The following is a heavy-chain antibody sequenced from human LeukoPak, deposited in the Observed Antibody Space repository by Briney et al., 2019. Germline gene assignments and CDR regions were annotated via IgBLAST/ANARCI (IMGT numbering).Heavy chain of an antibody. Sequence: PGGSLRLSCAASGFTFSSYGMHWVRQAPGKGLEWVAFIRYYGSNKYYADSVKGRFTISRDNSKNTLYLQMNSLRAEDTAVYYCAKVGDDFWSGYPGYWGQGTLVTVSS. CDR1: GFTFSSYG. CDR3: AKVGDDFWSGYPGY. D-gene: IGHD3-3*01. CDR2: IRYYGSNK. V-gene: IGHV3-30*02. J-gene: IGHJ4*02.